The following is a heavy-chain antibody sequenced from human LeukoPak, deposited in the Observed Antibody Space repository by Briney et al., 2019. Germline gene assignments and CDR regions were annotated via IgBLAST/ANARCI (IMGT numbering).Heavy chain of an antibody. D-gene: IGHD2-2*01. CDR2: ISSSGTTI. CDR1: GFTFSDYY. CDR3: AKEGVVYCSSTSCYRGYYYYGMDV. V-gene: IGHV3-11*01. J-gene: IGHJ6*02. Sequence: GGSLRLSCAASGFTFSDYYMSWIRQAPGKGLEWVSYISSSGTTISYTDSVKGRFTISRDNAKNSLYLQMNSLRAEDTAVYYCAKEGVVYCSSTSCYRGYYYYGMDVWGQGTTVTVSS.